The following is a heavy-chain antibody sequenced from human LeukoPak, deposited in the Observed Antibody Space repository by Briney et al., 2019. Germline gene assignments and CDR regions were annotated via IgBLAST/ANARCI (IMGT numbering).Heavy chain of an antibody. V-gene: IGHV1-2*02. D-gene: IGHD1-7*01. J-gene: IGHJ4*02. CDR2: INPNSGGT. Sequence: GASVTVSCKASGYTFTGYYMHWVRQAPGQGLEGMGWINPNSGGTNYAQKFQGRVTMTRDTSISTAYMELSRLRSDDTAVYYCARDMGEAGTTLLYFDCWGQGTLVTVSS. CDR3: ARDMGEAGTTLLYFDC. CDR1: GYTFTGYY.